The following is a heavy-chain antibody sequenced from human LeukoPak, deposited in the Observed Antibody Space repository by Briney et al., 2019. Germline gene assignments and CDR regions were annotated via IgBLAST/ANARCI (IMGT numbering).Heavy chain of an antibody. D-gene: IGHD2-2*01. V-gene: IGHV3-7*04. CDR3: ARGDAFSGDY. J-gene: IGHJ4*02. CDR1: GFTFSTYW. Sequence: GGSLRLSCAASGFTFSTYWMSWVRQAPGKGLEWVANIHQDRNEKYYVDSVKGRFTISRDNAKNSLFLQMNNLRVEDSAVYYCARGDAFSGDYWGQGTLVTVSS. CDR2: IHQDRNEK.